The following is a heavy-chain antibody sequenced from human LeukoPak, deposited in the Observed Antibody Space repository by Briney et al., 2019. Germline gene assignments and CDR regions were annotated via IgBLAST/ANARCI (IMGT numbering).Heavy chain of an antibody. CDR3: ARGRRDTAMVLTY. J-gene: IGHJ4*02. V-gene: IGHV1-8*01. CDR2: MNPNSGNT. CDR1: GYTFTSYD. D-gene: IGHD5-18*01. Sequence: XSVKVSCKASGYTFTSYDINWVRQATGQGLEWMGWMNPNSGNTGYAQKFQGRVTMTRNTSISTAYMELSSLRSEDTAVYYCARGRRDTAMVLTYWGQGTLVTVSS.